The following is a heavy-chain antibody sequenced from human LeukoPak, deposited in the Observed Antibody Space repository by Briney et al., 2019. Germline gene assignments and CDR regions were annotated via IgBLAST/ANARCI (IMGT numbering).Heavy chain of an antibody. Sequence: SQTLSLTCAISGDSVSSNGAAWNWIRQSPSRGLEWLGRTYYRSKWYNDYAVSVKSRITINPDTPKNQFSLQLNSVTPEDTAVYYCAREEGGYCTNGVCLKFDYWGQGTLVTVSS. CDR1: GDSVSSNGAA. D-gene: IGHD2-8*01. CDR2: TYYRSKWYN. CDR3: AREEGGYCTNGVCLKFDY. V-gene: IGHV6-1*01. J-gene: IGHJ4*02.